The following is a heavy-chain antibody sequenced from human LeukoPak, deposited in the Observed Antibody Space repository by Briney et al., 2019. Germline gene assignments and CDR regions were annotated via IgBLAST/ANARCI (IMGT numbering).Heavy chain of an antibody. CDR1: GYSISSGYY. J-gene: IGHJ5*02. D-gene: IGHD3-9*01. CDR2: VYKRGTT. V-gene: IGHV4-38-2*02. CDR3: ARSATGYFYSWFDP. Sequence: SETLSLTCSVLGYSISSGYYWGWIRQSPGKGLEWIGSVYKRGTTYYNPSFESRVTISLDTSKEQVSLRLTSVTAADTAVYYCARSATGYFYSWFDPWGQGTQVIVSS.